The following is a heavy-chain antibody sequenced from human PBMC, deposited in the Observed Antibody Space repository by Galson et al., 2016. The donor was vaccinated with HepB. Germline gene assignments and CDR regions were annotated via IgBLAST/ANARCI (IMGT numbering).Heavy chain of an antibody. Sequence: SLRLSCAGSGFNFGSYAMSWLRQAPGKGLQWVSAISGSALKTHYEDSVQGRFIISRENSMSTVYLQMTSLRHEDTAIYFCAKETGQPVAGPVESWDQGALVTVSS. J-gene: IGHJ4*02. V-gene: IGHV3-23*01. CDR1: GFNFGSYA. CDR2: ISGSALKT. CDR3: AKETGQPVAGPVES. D-gene: IGHD6-19*01.